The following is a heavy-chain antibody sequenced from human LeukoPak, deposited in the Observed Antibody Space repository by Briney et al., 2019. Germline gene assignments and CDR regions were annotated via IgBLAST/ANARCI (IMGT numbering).Heavy chain of an antibody. V-gene: IGHV1-69*13. CDR3: ARDVYYVRMGGNWFDP. D-gene: IGHD3-10*02. Sequence: SVKVSCKASGGTFSSYAISWVRQAPGQGLEWMGGIIPIFGTANYAQKFQSRVTITADESTSTAYMELSSLRSEDTAVYYCARDVYYVRMGGNWFDPWGQGTLVTVSS. J-gene: IGHJ5*02. CDR1: GGTFSSYA. CDR2: IIPIFGTA.